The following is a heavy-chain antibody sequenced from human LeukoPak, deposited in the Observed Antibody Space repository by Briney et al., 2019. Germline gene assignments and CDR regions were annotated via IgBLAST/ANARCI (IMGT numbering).Heavy chain of an antibody. CDR1: GFRFSSYG. CDR2: ISYDGSNK. Sequence: GRSLRLSCAASGFRFSSYGMHWVRQAPGKGLEWVAGISYDGSNKYHADSVKGRFTISRDNSKSTLYLQMNSLRAEDTAVYYCTHGNCDDSSDYSPPPPLDYWGQGTLVTVSS. D-gene: IGHD3-22*01. J-gene: IGHJ4*02. V-gene: IGHV3-30*03. CDR3: THGNCDDSSDYSPPPPLDY.